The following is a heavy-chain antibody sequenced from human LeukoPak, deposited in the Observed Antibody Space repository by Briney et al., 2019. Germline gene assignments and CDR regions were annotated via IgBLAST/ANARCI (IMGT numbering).Heavy chain of an antibody. CDR1: GGSISSYY. D-gene: IGHD2-15*01. CDR3: ARDEVAGVDY. J-gene: IGHJ4*02. V-gene: IGHV4-59*06. Sequence: SETLSLTCTVPGGSISSYYWSWIRQPPGKGLEWIGYIYYSGSTYYNPSLKSRVTISVDTSKNQFSLKLSSVTAADTAVYYCARDEVAGVDYWGQGTLVTVSS. CDR2: IYYSGST.